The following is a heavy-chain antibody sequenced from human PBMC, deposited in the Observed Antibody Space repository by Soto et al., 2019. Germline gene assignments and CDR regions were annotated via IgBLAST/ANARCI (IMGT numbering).Heavy chain of an antibody. CDR3: ARGSYDSSGYYSSFDY. Sequence: QVQLQESGLGLVKPSETLSLTCTVSGGSVSSGSYYWSWIRQPPGKGLEWIGYIYYSGSTNYNPSLKSRVTISVDTSKNQFSLKLSSVTAADTAVYYCARGSYDSSGYYSSFDYWGQGTLVTVSS. V-gene: IGHV4-61*01. D-gene: IGHD3-22*01. CDR1: GGSVSSGSYY. CDR2: IYYSGST. J-gene: IGHJ4*02.